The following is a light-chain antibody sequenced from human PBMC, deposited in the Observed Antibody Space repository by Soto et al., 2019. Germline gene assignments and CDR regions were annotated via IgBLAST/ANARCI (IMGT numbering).Light chain of an antibody. J-gene: IGKJ2*01. V-gene: IGKV3-20*01. CDR1: QGVGTH. Sequence: EIVLTQSPGTLSLSPGERATLSCRASQGVGTHLAWYLQKPGQAPRLLIYAASSRLTGIPDRFSGSGSGTDFSLTIDRLQPEDFAVYYCQEYDTSPGTFGQGTKLEIK. CDR3: QEYDTSPGT. CDR2: AAS.